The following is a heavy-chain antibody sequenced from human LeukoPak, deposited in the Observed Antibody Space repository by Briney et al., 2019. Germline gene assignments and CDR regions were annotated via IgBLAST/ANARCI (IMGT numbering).Heavy chain of an antibody. D-gene: IGHD4-17*01. CDR1: GFTFSNYA. CDR3: ASKTVSNN. V-gene: IGHV3-23*01. Sequence: GGSLRLSCAASGFTFSNYAMSWVRQAPGLGLEWVSAISGSGDSTYYADSVKGRFTISRDNSKNTLYLQMNSLRAEDTAVYYCASKTVSNNWGQGTLVTVSS. J-gene: IGHJ4*02. CDR2: ISGSGDST.